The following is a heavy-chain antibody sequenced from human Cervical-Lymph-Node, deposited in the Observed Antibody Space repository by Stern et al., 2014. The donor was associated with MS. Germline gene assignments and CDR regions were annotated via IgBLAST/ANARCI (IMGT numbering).Heavy chain of an antibody. CDR1: GATFSTNA. CDR3: AREPPGGNFAS. D-gene: IGHD4-23*01. V-gene: IGHV1-69*01. J-gene: IGHJ4*02. CDR2: IVPIIEKN. Sequence: QAQLVQSGPEVRKPGSSVKVSCKASGATFSTNAISWLRQAPGQGPEWKGAIVPIIEKNNYGQKLRGRLTRTAGESRRTALMELGRLRTEDKGVHYWAREPPGGNFASRGPGTLGPVS.